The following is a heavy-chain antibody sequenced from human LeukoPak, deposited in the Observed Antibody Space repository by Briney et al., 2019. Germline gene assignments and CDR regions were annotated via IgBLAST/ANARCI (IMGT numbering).Heavy chain of an antibody. V-gene: IGHV4-59*01. D-gene: IGHD6-19*01. CDR1: GGSISSYY. Sequence: SETLSLTCTVSGGSISSYYWSWMRQPPGKGLEGIGYIYYSGSTNYNPSLKSRVTISVDTSKNQFSLKLSSVTAADTAVYYCARDLGSSGWYNFDYWGQGTLVTVSS. J-gene: IGHJ4*02. CDR2: IYYSGST. CDR3: ARDLGSSGWYNFDY.